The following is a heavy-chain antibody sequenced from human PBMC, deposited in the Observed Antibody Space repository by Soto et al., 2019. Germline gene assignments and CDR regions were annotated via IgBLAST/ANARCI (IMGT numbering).Heavy chain of an antibody. Sequence: SVTLCLTCAVYGGSFSGYYWSWIRQPPGKGLEWIGEINHSGSTNYNPSLKSRVTISVDTSKNQFSLKLSSVTAADTAVYYCARGLRAVRTTSSAFDIWGQGTMVTVSS. D-gene: IGHD1-1*01. CDR3: ARGLRAVRTTSSAFDI. J-gene: IGHJ3*02. V-gene: IGHV4-34*01. CDR2: INHSGST. CDR1: GGSFSGYY.